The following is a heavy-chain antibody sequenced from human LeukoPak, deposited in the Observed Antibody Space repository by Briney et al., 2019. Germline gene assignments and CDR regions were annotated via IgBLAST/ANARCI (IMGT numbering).Heavy chain of an antibody. CDR1: GFTFSSYS. J-gene: IGHJ5*02. CDR2: ISSSSSTI. CDR3: ARLPMWFDP. V-gene: IGHV3-48*01. Sequence: GGSLRLSCAASGFTFSSYSMNWVRRAPGKGLEWVSYISSSSSTIYYADSVKGRFTISRDNAKNSLYLQMNSLRAEDTAVYYCARLPMWFDPWGQGTLVTVSS.